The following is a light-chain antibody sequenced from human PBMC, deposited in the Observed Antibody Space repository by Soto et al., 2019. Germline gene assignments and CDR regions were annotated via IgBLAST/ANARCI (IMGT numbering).Light chain of an antibody. CDR3: QQYNDWPPIT. CDR2: GAS. V-gene: IGKV3-15*01. CDR1: QTVTSD. J-gene: IGKJ5*01. Sequence: EIVLTQSPGTLSLSPGDRATLSCGASQTVTSDYLAWYQQRRGQAPRLLIYGASTRATGIPARFGGSGSGTEFTLTISSLQSEDFAVYYCQQYNDWPPITFGQGTRLEIK.